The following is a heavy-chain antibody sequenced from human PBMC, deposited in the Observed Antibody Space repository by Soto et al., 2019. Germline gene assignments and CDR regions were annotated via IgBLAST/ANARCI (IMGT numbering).Heavy chain of an antibody. D-gene: IGHD2-2*01. Sequence: QVQLVQSGAEVKKPGASVKVSCKASGYTFTSYGISWVRQAPGQVLELMGWISASNGNTNDAQKLQGRVTMTTDTSKSTAYMEQGSLRSDDTAVYYCARANSYKGHSYGSSTSCLLTRVYYFDYWVQGTLVTVS. CDR1: GYTFTSYG. CDR2: ISASNGNT. CDR3: ARANSYKGHSYGSSTSCLLTRVYYFDY. J-gene: IGHJ4*02. V-gene: IGHV1-18*01.